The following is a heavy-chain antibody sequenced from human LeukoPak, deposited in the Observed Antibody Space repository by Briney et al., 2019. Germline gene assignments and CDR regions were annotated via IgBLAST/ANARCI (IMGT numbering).Heavy chain of an antibody. D-gene: IGHD6-19*01. CDR2: INPNSGGT. Sequence: ASVTVSCKAPGYTFTGYYIHWVRQAPGQGLEWMGWINPNSGGTNYAQMFQGWVTMTRDTSISTAYMELSRLRSDDTAVYYCARAGGASDSSGWYVFDYWGQGTLVTVSS. CDR1: GYTFTGYY. V-gene: IGHV1-2*04. CDR3: ARAGGASDSSGWYVFDY. J-gene: IGHJ4*02.